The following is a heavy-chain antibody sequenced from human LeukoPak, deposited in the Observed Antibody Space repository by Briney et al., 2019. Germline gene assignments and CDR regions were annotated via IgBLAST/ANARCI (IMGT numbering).Heavy chain of an antibody. CDR2: IYYSGSTNSSGST. D-gene: IGHD3-22*01. V-gene: IGHV4-59*01. CDR1: GGSISSYY. CDR3: ARGGRITMITY. J-gene: IGHJ4*02. Sequence: PSETLSLTCTVSGGSISSYYWNWIRQPPGKGLEWIGYIYYSGSTNSSGSTNYNPSLKSRATILVDTSKNLFSLKLTSVTAADTAVYYCARGGRITMITYWGQGTLVTVSS.